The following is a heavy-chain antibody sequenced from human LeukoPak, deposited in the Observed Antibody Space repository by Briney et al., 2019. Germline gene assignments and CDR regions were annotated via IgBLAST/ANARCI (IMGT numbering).Heavy chain of an antibody. CDR3: ASHAVGSSWYNFDY. V-gene: IGHV1-8*01. J-gene: IGHJ4*02. Sequence: ASVKVSCKASGYTFTSYDINWVRQATGQGLEWMGWMNPNSGNTGYAQKFQGRVTMTRNTSIRTAYMELSSLRSEDTAVYYCASHAVGSSWYNFDYWGQGTLVTVSS. D-gene: IGHD6-13*01. CDR1: GYTFTSYD. CDR2: MNPNSGNT.